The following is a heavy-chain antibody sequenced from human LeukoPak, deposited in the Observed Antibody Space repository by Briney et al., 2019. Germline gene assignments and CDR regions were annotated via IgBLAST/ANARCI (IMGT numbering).Heavy chain of an antibody. CDR1: GGPISSYY. CDR3: ARTPTESLWFDP. D-gene: IGHD1-26*01. V-gene: IGHV4-59*01. Sequence: SETLSLTCTVSGGPISSYYWSWIRQPPGKGLEWIGYIYYSGSTNYNPSLKSRVTISVDTSKNQFSLKLSSVTAADTAVYYCARTPTESLWFDPWGQGNLVTVSS. CDR2: IYYSGST. J-gene: IGHJ5*02.